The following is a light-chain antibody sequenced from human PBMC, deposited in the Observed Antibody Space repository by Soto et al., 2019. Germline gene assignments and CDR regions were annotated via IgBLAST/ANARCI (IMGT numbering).Light chain of an antibody. CDR3: SSYGGKKYVL. CDR2: EVI. V-gene: IGLV2-8*01. J-gene: IGLJ3*02. Sequence: QSVLTQPPSASGSPGPSVTISCTGSSSDIGDHYYDSWYQQHPGKAPKRIIYEVIKRCSEVPDRFSGAKSGNTASMTVAGIQAEDESDYNISSYGGKKYVLFGGGTQVTLL. CDR1: SSDIGDHYY.